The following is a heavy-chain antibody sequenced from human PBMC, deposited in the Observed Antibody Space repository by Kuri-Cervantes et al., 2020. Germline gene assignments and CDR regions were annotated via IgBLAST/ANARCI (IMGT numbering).Heavy chain of an antibody. V-gene: IGHV1-2*04. D-gene: IGHD6-19*01. Sequence: ASVKVSCKASKYTFTDYYMHWVRQAPGQGLEWMGWINPNSGATSYAQKFQGWVTMTRDTSISTAYMELSRLRSDDTAVYYCAREGAVAGPGFDPWGQGTLVTVSS. CDR1: KYTFTDYY. CDR2: INPNSGAT. J-gene: IGHJ5*02. CDR3: AREGAVAGPGFDP.